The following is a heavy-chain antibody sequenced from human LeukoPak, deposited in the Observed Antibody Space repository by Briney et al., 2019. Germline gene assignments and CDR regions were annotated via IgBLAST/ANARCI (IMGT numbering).Heavy chain of an antibody. D-gene: IGHD5-18*01. CDR2: IYYSGST. Sequence: SETLSLTCTVSGGSISSGDYYWSWIRQPPGRGLEWIGYIYYSGSTYYNPPLKSRVTISVDTSKNQFSLKLSSVTAADTAVYYCARITAMVDYWGQGTLVTVSS. CDR1: GGSISSGDYY. CDR3: ARITAMVDY. J-gene: IGHJ4*02. V-gene: IGHV4-30-4*01.